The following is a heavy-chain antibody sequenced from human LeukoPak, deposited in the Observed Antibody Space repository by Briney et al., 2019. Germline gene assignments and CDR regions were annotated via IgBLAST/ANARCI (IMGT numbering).Heavy chain of an antibody. V-gene: IGHV4-31*03. Sequence: SETLSLTCTVSGGSISSGGYYWSWIRQHPGKGLEWIGYIYYSGSTYYNPSLKSRVTISVDTSKNQFSLKLSSVTAADTAVYYCAGHTRRLWFFRWGQGTLVTVSS. J-gene: IGHJ4*02. CDR3: AGHTRRLWFFR. CDR1: GGSISSGGYY. CDR2: IYYSGST. D-gene: IGHD3-10*01.